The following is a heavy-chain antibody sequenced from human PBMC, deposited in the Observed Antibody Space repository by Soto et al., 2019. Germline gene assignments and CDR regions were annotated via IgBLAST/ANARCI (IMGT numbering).Heavy chain of an antibody. CDR1: GGTFSTHA. CDR3: ARGCCSGGNCDSGMDV. Sequence: ASVKVSCKASGGTFSTHAIIWVRQAPGHGLEWMGGIIPISGTTYYTQKFQGRVTITADEPTSTAFMELSSLKSDDTAVFYCARGCCSGGNCDSGMDVWGQGTMVTVSS. V-gene: IGHV1-69*13. J-gene: IGHJ6*02. CDR2: IIPISGTT. D-gene: IGHD2-15*01.